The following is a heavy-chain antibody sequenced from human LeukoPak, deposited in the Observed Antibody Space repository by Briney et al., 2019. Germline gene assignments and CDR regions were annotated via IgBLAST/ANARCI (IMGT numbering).Heavy chain of an antibody. CDR3: ATPTAGTWHFDY. J-gene: IGHJ4*02. CDR2: IKQDASER. D-gene: IGHD1-1*01. V-gene: IGHV3-7*01. CDR1: GFTFSSYW. Sequence: GGSLRLSCAASGFTFSSYWMTWVRQAPGKGLEWVANIKQDASERCYVDSVKGRFTISRDNAKNSLYLQMNSLRAEDTAVYYCATPTAGTWHFDYWGQGTLVTVSS.